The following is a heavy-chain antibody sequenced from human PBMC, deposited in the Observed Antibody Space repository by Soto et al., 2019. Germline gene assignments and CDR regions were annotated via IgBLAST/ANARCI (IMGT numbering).Heavy chain of an antibody. CDR2: ISAYNGNT. CDR3: ARVAYRRWLQSRGFDI. CDR1: GYTFTSYG. D-gene: IGHD2-21*01. Sequence: QVQLVQSGAEVKKPGASVKVSCKASGYTFTSYGISWVRQAPGQGLEWMGWISAYNGNTNYAQKLQGRVTMTTDTSTSTAYLELRSLRSDDTAVYYCARVAYRRWLQSRGFDIWGQGTMVTVSS. V-gene: IGHV1-18*01. J-gene: IGHJ3*02.